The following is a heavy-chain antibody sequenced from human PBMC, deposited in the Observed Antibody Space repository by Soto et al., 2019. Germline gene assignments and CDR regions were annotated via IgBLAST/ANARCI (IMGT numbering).Heavy chain of an antibody. V-gene: IGHV1-3*01. Sequence: QVQLVQSGAEVKKPGASVKVSCKASGYTFTSYAMHWVRQAPGQRLEWMGWINAGNGNTKYSQKFQGRVTITRDTSASTAYMELSSLRSEDTAVYYWARGVGIAVDDYWGQGTLVTVSS. CDR2: INAGNGNT. D-gene: IGHD6-19*01. CDR1: GYTFTSYA. CDR3: ARGVGIAVDDY. J-gene: IGHJ4*02.